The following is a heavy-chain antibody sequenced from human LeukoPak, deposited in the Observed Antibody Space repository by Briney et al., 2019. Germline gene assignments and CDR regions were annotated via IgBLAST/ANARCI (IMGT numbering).Heavy chain of an antibody. CDR1: GGSFSGFY. CDR2: INHSGST. V-gene: IGHV4-34*01. D-gene: IGHD1-14*01. J-gene: IGHJ6*02. CDR3: ARGKPRINYYYYYGMDV. Sequence: TSETLSLTCAVYGGSFSGFYWSWIRHSPGKGLDWIGEINHSGSTNYNPSLKSRVAISVDASKDQFSLKLSSVTAADTAVYYCARGKPRINYYYYYGMDVWGQGTTVTVSS.